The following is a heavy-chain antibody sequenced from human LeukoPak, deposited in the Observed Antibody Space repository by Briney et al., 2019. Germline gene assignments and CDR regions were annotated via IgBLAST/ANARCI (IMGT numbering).Heavy chain of an antibody. V-gene: IGHV4-34*01. J-gene: IGHJ6*03. Sequence: NPSETLSLTCAVYIDSFSNYHWNWIRQTPAKGMEWIGEVNESGGTNISPSLKSRVTISVDTSKNQFSLKLSSVTAADTAVYYCARSRTSGAGSGSYYNVGYYYYYMDVWGKGTTVTVSS. CDR3: ARSRTSGAGSGSYYNVGYYYYYMDV. D-gene: IGHD3-10*01. CDR2: VNESGGT. CDR1: IDSFSNYH.